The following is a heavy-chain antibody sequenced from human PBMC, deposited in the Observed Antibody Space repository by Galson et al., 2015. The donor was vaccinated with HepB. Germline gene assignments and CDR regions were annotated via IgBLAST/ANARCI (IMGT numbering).Heavy chain of an antibody. V-gene: IGHV1-69*13. Sequence: SVKVSCKASGGTFSSYAISWVRQAPGQGLEWMGGIIPIFGTANYAQKFQGRVTITADESTSTAYMELSSLRSEDTAVYYCARDLGGMITPGGYFDYWGQGTLVTVSS. D-gene: IGHD3-16*01. CDR2: IIPIFGTA. J-gene: IGHJ4*02. CDR1: GGTFSSYA. CDR3: ARDLGGMITPGGYFDY.